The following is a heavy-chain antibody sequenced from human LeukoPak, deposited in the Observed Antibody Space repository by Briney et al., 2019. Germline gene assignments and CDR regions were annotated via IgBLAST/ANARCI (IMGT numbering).Heavy chain of an antibody. J-gene: IGHJ4*02. CDR3: AGGGPSWIQLWTDYYGSGSYYDY. D-gene: IGHD3-10*01. V-gene: IGHV1-46*04. Sequence: ASVKVSCKASGYTFSSYYMHWVRQAPGQGLEWMGIISPSGDYTRYAQKVQGRVSMTLDTSTSTVYMELHSLESEDTAMYYCAGGGPSWIQLWTDYYGSGSYYDYWGQGTLVTVSS. CDR2: ISPSGDYT. CDR1: GYTFSSYY.